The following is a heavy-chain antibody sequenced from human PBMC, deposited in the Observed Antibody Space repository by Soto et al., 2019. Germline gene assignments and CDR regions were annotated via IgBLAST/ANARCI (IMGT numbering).Heavy chain of an antibody. V-gene: IGHV4-30-4*08. Sequence: PSETLSLTCTVSGDSISSGGYYWSWIRQHPGKGLEWIGYIYSNGYTYYNPSLESRVTMSVDTSKNQFSLNLSFVTAADTAVYYCATMGTPATGLYYFDYWGQGTLVTVSS. CDR2: IYSNGYT. CDR3: ATMGTPATGLYYFDY. J-gene: IGHJ4*02. CDR1: GDSISSGGYY. D-gene: IGHD1-7*01.